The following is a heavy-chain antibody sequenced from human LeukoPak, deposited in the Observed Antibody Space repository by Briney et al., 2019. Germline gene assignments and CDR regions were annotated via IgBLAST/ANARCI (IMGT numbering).Heavy chain of an antibody. V-gene: IGHV3-48*01. Sequence: GGSLRLSCAASGSTFSSYSMNWVRQAPGKGLEWVSYISSSSSTIYYADSVKGRFTISRDNAKNSLYLQMNSLRAEDTAVYYCARVRRDGYNYVYFDYWGQGTLVTVSS. D-gene: IGHD5-24*01. CDR3: ARVRRDGYNYVYFDY. J-gene: IGHJ4*02. CDR1: GSTFSSYS. CDR2: ISSSSSTI.